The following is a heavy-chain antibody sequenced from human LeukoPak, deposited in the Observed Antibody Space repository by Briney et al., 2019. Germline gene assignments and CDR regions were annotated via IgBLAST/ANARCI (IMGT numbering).Heavy chain of an antibody. CDR1: GFTVSSNY. V-gene: IGHV3-53*01. J-gene: IGHJ4*02. CDR3: AREGGVGATKTFDY. Sequence: TGGSLRLSCAASGFTVSSNYMSWVRQAPGKGLEWVSVIYSGGSTYYADSVKGRFTISRDNSKNTLYLQMNSLRAEDTAVYYCAREGGVGATKTFDYWGQGTLVTVSS. CDR2: IYSGGST. D-gene: IGHD1-26*01.